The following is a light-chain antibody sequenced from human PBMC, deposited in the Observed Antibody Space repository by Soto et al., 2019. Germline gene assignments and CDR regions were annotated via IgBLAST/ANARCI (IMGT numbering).Light chain of an antibody. V-gene: IGKV3-20*01. J-gene: IGKJ2*03. CDR1: QSLGTDY. Sequence: DIELTQSPGTLSLSPGERATLSCRASQSLGTDYLAWYQQKPGQAPRLLIYDASRRATGIPVRFSGSGSGADFTLTISTLEPEDFAVYYCQQYAYSPPHSFGQGTKLEIK. CDR3: QQYAYSPPHS. CDR2: DAS.